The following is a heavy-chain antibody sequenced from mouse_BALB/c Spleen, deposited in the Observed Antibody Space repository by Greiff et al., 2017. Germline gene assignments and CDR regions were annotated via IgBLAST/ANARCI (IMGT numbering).Heavy chain of an antibody. CDR3: TRKYGSTGWFAY. V-gene: IGHV1S81*02. CDR1: GYTFTSYY. CDR2: INPSNGGT. Sequence: QVQLQQPGAELVKPGASVKLSCKASGYTFTSYYMYWVKQRPGQGLEWIGGINPSNGGTNFNEKFKSKATLTVDKSSSTAYMQLSSLTSEASAVYYCTRKYGSTGWFAYWGQGTLVTVSA. J-gene: IGHJ3*01. D-gene: IGHD2-10*02.